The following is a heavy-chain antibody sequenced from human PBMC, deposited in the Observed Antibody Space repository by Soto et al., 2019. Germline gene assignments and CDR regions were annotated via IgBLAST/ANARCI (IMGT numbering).Heavy chain of an antibody. V-gene: IGHV4-59*01. CDR3: ARLSVANWFDP. CDR1: VGSISSDY. J-gene: IGHJ5*02. D-gene: IGHD2-15*01. CDR2: RYYSGTA. Sequence: SETLSLTCTVSVGSISSDYWTWVRQPPGKGLEWIGYRYYSGTAKYNSSLKSRVTISVDTSKNQFYLKLSSVTVADAAVYYCARLSVANWFDPWGQGIQVTGSS.